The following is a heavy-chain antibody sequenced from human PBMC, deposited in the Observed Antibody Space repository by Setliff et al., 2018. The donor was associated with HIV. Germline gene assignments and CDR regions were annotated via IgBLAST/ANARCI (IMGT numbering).Heavy chain of an antibody. CDR2: IANGINT. V-gene: IGHV3-23*01. J-gene: IGHJ4*02. CDR3: AREGITGTTLHPY. D-gene: IGHD1-7*01. Sequence: PGGSLRLSCAASGFSFSNYAMTWVRQAPGKGLEWVSTIANGINTYYADSVKGRFTISRDKSKNTVYLQMNTLRAEDTAVYYCAREGITGTTLHPYWGQGTLVTVSS. CDR1: GFSFSNYA.